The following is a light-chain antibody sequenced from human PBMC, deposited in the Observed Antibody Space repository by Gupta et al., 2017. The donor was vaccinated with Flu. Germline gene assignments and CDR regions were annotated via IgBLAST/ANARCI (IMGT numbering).Light chain of an antibody. J-gene: IGKJ1*01. Sequence: EIVLTQSPGTPSLSPGERATLSCRASQSVSSLAWYQQKPGQAPRLLIYGASSRATGIPDRFSGSGSGTDFTLTISRLEPEDFAMYYCQHDGSSPRTFGQGTKVEIK. CDR2: GAS. CDR1: QSVSS. CDR3: QHDGSSPRT. V-gene: IGKV3-20*01.